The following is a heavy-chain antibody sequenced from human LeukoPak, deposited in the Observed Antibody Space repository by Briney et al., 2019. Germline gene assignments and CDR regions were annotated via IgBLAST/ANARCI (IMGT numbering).Heavy chain of an antibody. D-gene: IGHD1-26*01. CDR3: AGGIVGVLDAFDI. Sequence: GGSLRLSCAASGFTFSSYAMHWVRQAPGKGLEWVAVISYDGSNKYYADSVKGRFTISRDNSKNTLYLQMNSLRAEDTAVYYCAGGIVGVLDAFDIWGQGTMVTVSS. CDR1: GFTFSSYA. V-gene: IGHV3-30-3*01. J-gene: IGHJ3*02. CDR2: ISYDGSNK.